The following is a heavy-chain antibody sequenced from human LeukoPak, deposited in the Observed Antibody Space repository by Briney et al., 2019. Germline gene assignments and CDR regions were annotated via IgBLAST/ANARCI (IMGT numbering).Heavy chain of an antibody. CDR1: GGSISRYY. CDR3: ARTGIWSGYYTFDY. D-gene: IGHD3-3*01. V-gene: IGHV4-59*01. CDR2: IYYTGTT. J-gene: IGHJ4*02. Sequence: SXXXSLTCTVSGGSISRYYWSWLRQPPGEGMEWVGYIYYTGTTNYNPSLKNRVTMSGETSKNKFSLKLSSVTTADTAVYYCARTGIWSGYYTFDYWGQGSLVTVSS.